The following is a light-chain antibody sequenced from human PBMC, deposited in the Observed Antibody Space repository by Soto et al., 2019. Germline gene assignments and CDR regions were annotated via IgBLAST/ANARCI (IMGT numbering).Light chain of an antibody. CDR1: SSDVGGYNY. CDR3: SSYTSSIVV. CDR2: DVS. V-gene: IGLV2-14*01. J-gene: IGLJ2*01. Sequence: QSALTQPASVSGSPGQSITISCTGTSSDVGGYNYVSWYQQHPGKAPKLMISDVSNRPSGVSNRFSGSKSGNTASLTISGLQAEYEADYYCSSYTSSIVVFGGGTKLTVL.